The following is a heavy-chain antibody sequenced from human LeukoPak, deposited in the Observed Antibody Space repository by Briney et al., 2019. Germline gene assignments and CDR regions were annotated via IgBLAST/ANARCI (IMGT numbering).Heavy chain of an antibody. Sequence: ASVKDSCKASGYTFTSYGISWVRQARGQGREWMGWISAYNGNTNYAQKLQGRVTMTTDTSTSTAYMELRSLRSDDTAVYYCARVEIVGGLSMDVWGKGTTVTVSS. D-gene: IGHD1-26*01. J-gene: IGHJ6*03. CDR1: GYTFTSYG. V-gene: IGHV1-18*01. CDR3: ARVEIVGGLSMDV. CDR2: ISAYNGNT.